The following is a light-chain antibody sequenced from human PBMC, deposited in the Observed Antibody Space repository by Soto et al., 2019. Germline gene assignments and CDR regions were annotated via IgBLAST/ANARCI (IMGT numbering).Light chain of an antibody. CDR1: SSNIGAGYC. Sequence: QSVLTQPPSVSGAPGQRVTISCNGTSSNIGAGYCVPWYQQLPGTSPKLLIFVTNNRPSGVPDRFSGSKSGTSASLAIAGLQIEDEAEYYCQAYDRSLSGSLFGGGTKLTVL. CDR3: QAYDRSLSGSL. J-gene: IGLJ2*01. CDR2: VTN. V-gene: IGLV1-40*01.